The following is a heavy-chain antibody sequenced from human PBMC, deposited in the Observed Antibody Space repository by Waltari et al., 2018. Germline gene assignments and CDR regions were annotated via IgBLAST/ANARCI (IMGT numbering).Heavy chain of an antibody. CDR3: ASHSSSWVPN. CDR1: GFTFSSYS. CDR2: ISSSSSYI. D-gene: IGHD6-13*01. V-gene: IGHV3-21*01. Sequence: EVQLVASGGGLVKPGGSLRLSCAASGFTFSSYSMNWVRQAPGKGLEWVSAISSSSSYIYYADSVKGRFTISRDNAKNSLYLQMNSLRAEDTAVYYCASHSSSWVPNWGQGTLVTVSS. J-gene: IGHJ4*02.